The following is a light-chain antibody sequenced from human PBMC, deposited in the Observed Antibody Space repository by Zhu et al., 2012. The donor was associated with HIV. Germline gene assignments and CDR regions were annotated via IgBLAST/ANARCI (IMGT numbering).Light chain of an antibody. CDR1: QSVSSSY. CDR2: GAS. CDR3: QQYGSSPPWT. J-gene: IGKJ1*01. Sequence: EIVLTQSPGTLSLSPGERATLSCRASQSVSSSYLAWYQQKSGQAPRLLIYGASSRATGIPDRFSGSGSGTDFTLTISRLEPEDFAVYYCQQYGSSPPWTFGQGTKVE. V-gene: IGKV3-20*01.